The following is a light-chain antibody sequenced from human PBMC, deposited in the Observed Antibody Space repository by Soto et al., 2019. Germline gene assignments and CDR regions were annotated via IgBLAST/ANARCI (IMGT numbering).Light chain of an antibody. J-gene: IGKJ3*01. Sequence: DIQMTQSPSTLSGSVGDRVTITCRASQTISSWLAWYQQKPGKAPKLLIYKASTLKSGVPSRFSGSGSGTEFTLTISSLEPEDFAIYYCQQRSSWPITFGPGTKVDIK. CDR3: QQRSSWPIT. CDR1: QTISSW. V-gene: IGKV1-5*03. CDR2: KAS.